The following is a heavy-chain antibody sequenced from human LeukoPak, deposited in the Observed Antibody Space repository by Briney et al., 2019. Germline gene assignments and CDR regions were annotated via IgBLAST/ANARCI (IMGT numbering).Heavy chain of an antibody. CDR1: GFTLGDHW. V-gene: IGHV3-7*04. J-gene: IGHJ4*02. CDR3: ARGGWSLDY. CDR2: IKQDGSAK. Sequence: GGSLRLSCEAYGFTLGDHWMTWVRQAPGKGLEWVAYIKQDGSAKDYVDSVKGRFTIPRDNSKNSLYLQMNSLRAEDTAVYYCARGGWSLDYWGQGTLVTVSS. D-gene: IGHD6-19*01.